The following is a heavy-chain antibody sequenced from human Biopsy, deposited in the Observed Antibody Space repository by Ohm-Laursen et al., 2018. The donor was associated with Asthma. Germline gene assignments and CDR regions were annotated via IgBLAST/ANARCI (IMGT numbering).Heavy chain of an antibody. D-gene: IGHD6-19*01. Sequence: SVKVSCKAPGGTFSNFAISWVRQAPGQGLEWLGGIMTVFGTTNYAQKLQGRVTITADESTSTAYMEVTSLRSEDTAIYYCARCQVGYSSGWSLLLKKIYYSGMDVWGQGTAATVSS. CDR3: ARCQVGYSSGWSLLLKKIYYSGMDV. CDR1: GGTFSNFA. CDR2: IMTVFGTT. V-gene: IGHV1-69*13. J-gene: IGHJ6*02.